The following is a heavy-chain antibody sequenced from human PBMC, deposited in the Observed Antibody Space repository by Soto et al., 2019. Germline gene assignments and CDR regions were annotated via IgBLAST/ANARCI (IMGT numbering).Heavy chain of an antibody. D-gene: IGHD3-9*01. J-gene: IGHJ4*02. CDR2: ISGSGGST. V-gene: IGHV3-23*01. CDR3: AKGPIRDDILTGSLIDY. CDR1: GFTFSSYA. Sequence: GGSLRLSCAASGFTFSSYAMSWVRQAPGKGLEWVSAISGSGGSTYYADSLKGRFTISRDISKITLYLQMNSLRAEDTAVYYCAKGPIRDDILTGSLIDYWGQGTLVTVSS.